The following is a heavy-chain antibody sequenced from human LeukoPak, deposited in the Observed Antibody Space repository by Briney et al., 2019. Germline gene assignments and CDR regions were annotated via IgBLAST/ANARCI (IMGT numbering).Heavy chain of an antibody. Sequence: PSETLSLTCTVSGGSISSYYWSWIRQPPGKGLEWIGYIYYSGSTNYNPSLKSRVTISVDTSKNQFSLKLSSVTAADTAVYYCVTRYSSGWYFSWGQGTLVTVSS. V-gene: IGHV4-59*01. CDR2: IYYSGST. J-gene: IGHJ5*02. D-gene: IGHD6-19*01. CDR3: VTRYSSGWYFS. CDR1: GGSISSYY.